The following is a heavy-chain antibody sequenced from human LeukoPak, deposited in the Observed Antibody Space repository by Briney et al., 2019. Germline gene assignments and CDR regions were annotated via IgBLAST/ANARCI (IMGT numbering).Heavy chain of an antibody. J-gene: IGHJ4*02. D-gene: IGHD2-15*01. CDR1: GFTVSSNY. CDR3: ARAYSYYFDY. Sequence: GGSLRLSCAASGFTVSSNYMTWVRQAPGKGLEWMGIIYPGDSDTRYSPSFQGQVTISADKSISTAYLQWSSLKASDTAMYHCARAYSYYFDYWGQGTLVTVSS. CDR2: IYPGDSDT. V-gene: IGHV5-51*01.